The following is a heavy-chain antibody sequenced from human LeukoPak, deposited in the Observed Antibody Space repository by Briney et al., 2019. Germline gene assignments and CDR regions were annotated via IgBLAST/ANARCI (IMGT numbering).Heavy chain of an antibody. CDR2: ISYDGSNK. Sequence: GGSLRLSCAASGFTFSSYAMHWVRQAPGKGLEWVAVISYDGSNKYYADSVKGRFTISRDNSKNTLYLQMNSLRAEDTAVYYCAREITVQLDRGGYWGQGTLVTVSS. CDR3: AREITVQLDRGGY. CDR1: GFTFSSYA. D-gene: IGHD1-1*01. J-gene: IGHJ4*02. V-gene: IGHV3-30-3*01.